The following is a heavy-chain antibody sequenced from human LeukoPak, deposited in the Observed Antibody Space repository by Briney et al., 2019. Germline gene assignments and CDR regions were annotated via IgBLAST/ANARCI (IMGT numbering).Heavy chain of an antibody. V-gene: IGHV1-69*04. CDR2: IIPILGIA. Sequence: GASVKVSCKASGGTFSSYAISWVRQAPGQGLEWMGRIIPILGIANYAQKFQGRVTITADKSTSTAYMELSSLRSEDTAVYYCAREWIPPLIAAAGTSGPNGFDYWGQGTLVTVSS. D-gene: IGHD6-13*01. CDR3: AREWIPPLIAAAGTSGPNGFDY. J-gene: IGHJ4*02. CDR1: GGTFSSYA.